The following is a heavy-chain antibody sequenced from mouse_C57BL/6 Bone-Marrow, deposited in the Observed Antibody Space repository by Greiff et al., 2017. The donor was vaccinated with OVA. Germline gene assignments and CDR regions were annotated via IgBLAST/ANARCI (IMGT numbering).Heavy chain of an antibody. J-gene: IGHJ3*01. D-gene: IGHD1-1*01. CDR3: AREGMYYYGSSYVGFAY. Sequence: QVQLQQPGAELVKPGASVKMSCKASGYTFTSYWITWVKQRPGQGLEWIGDLYPGSGSTNYNEKFKSKATLTVDTSSSTAYMQLSSLTSEDSAVYYCAREGMYYYGSSYVGFAYWGQGTLVTVSA. CDR2: LYPGSGST. CDR1: GYTFTSYW. V-gene: IGHV1-55*01.